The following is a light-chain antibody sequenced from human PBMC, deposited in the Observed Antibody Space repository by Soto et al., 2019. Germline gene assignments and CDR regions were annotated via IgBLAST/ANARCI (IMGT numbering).Light chain of an antibody. CDR3: AAWDAGVSGPA. CDR2: RNN. CDR1: SSNIGSKY. J-gene: IGLJ2*01. Sequence: QSVLTQPTSASGTPGQRVTISCSGSSSNIGSKYVYWYQQLPGTAPKLLMYRNNQRPSGVPDRFSGSKSGTSASLAISGLRSEDEAEYYCAAWDAGVSGPAVGGGTKVTVL. V-gene: IGLV1-47*01.